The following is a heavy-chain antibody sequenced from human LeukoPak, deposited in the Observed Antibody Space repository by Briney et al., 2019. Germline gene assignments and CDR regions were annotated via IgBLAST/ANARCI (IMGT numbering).Heavy chain of an antibody. CDR1: GGTFSSYA. D-gene: IGHD6-19*01. Sequence: SVKVSCKASGGTFSSYAISWVRQAPGQGLESMGGIIPIFGTANYAQKFQGRVTITADESTSTAYMELSSLRSEDTAVYYCARGWLEPGYYYYMDVWGKGTTVTVSS. J-gene: IGHJ6*03. CDR2: IIPIFGTA. V-gene: IGHV1-69*13. CDR3: ARGWLEPGYYYYMDV.